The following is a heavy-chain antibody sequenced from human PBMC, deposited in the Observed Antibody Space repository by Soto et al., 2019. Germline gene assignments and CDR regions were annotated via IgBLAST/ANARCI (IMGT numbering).Heavy chain of an antibody. V-gene: IGHV4-59*01. D-gene: IGHD6-19*01. Sequence: SSETLSLTCTVSGGSISSYYWSWIRQPPGKGLEWIGYIYYSGSTNYNPSLKSRVTISVDTSKNQFSLKLSSVTAADTAVYYCARVAAVAWHFDYWGQGTLVTVSS. CDR1: GGSISSYY. CDR2: IYYSGST. J-gene: IGHJ4*02. CDR3: ARVAAVAWHFDY.